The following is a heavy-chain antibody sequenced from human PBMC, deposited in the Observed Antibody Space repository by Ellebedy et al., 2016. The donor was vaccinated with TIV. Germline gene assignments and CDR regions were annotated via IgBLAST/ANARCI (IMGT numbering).Heavy chain of an antibody. D-gene: IGHD3-22*01. Sequence: GGSLRLXXAASGFTFSSFSMNWVRQVPGKGLEWLAYINGGSFVTYYADSVRGRFTISRDNAKNSLNLQMNTLRAEDTAVYYCVPGRSPSGSEVGPWGQGTLVTVSS. CDR3: VPGRSPSGSEVGP. J-gene: IGHJ1*01. CDR2: INGGSFVT. CDR1: GFTFSSFS. V-gene: IGHV3-48*04.